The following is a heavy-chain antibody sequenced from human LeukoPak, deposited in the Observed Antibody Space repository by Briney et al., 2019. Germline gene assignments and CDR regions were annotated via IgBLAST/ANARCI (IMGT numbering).Heavy chain of an antibody. J-gene: IGHJ5*02. CDR3: AKNRATIPRTNWFDP. V-gene: IGHV3-30*18. Sequence: HGRSLRLSCAASGFTFSSYGMHWVRQAPGKGLEWVAVISYDGSNKYYADSVKGRFTISRDNSKNTLYLQMNSLRAEDTAVYYCAKNRATIPRTNWFDPWGQGTLVTVSS. D-gene: IGHD5-12*01. CDR1: GFTFSSYG. CDR2: ISYDGSNK.